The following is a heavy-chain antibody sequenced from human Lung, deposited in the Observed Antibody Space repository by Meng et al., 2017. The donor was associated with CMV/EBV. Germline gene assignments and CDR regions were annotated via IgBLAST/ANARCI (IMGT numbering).Heavy chain of an antibody. Sequence: GFTLISYSMNWVRQAPGKGLEWVSSISSSSSYIYYADSVKGRFTISRDNAKNSLYLQMNSLRAEDTAVYYCARDFRGGSGYYPPFDYWGQGTLVTVSS. CDR1: GFTLISYS. CDR2: ISSSSSYI. CDR3: ARDFRGGSGYYPPFDY. V-gene: IGHV3-21*01. D-gene: IGHD3-22*01. J-gene: IGHJ4*02.